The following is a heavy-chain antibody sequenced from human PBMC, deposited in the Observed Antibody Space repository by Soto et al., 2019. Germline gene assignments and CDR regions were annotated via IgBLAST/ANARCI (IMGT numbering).Heavy chain of an antibody. D-gene: IGHD3-3*01. J-gene: IGHJ6*02. CDR3: ARDSLNYDFWSGYYRYYYYGMDV. Sequence: PGGSLRLSCAASGFTFSSYGMHWVRQAPGKGLEWVAVIWYDGSNKYYADSVKGRFTISRDNSKNTLYLQMNSLRAEDTAVYYCARDSLNYDFWSGYYRYYYYGMDVWGQGTTVTVSS. V-gene: IGHV3-33*01. CDR2: IWYDGSNK. CDR1: GFTFSSYG.